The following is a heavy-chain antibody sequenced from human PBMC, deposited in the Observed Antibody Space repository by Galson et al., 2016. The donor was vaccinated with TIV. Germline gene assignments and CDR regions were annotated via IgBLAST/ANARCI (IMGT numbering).Heavy chain of an antibody. J-gene: IGHJ6*03. Sequence: TLSLTCGVYGGSVSGYYWGWFRQPPGKGLEWIGEINHFRSSNYNPSLKSRLTISIDTPKKQFSLSLRSVTAADTAVYYCARVQWDSSLVSYYYYLDVWGKGTTVIVSS. V-gene: IGHV4-34*01. CDR1: GGSVSGYY. CDR3: ARVQWDSSLVSYYYYLDV. D-gene: IGHD5/OR15-5a*01. CDR2: INHFRSS.